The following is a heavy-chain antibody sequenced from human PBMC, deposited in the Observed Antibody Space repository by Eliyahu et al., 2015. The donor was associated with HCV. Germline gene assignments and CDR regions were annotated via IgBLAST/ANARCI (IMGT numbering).Heavy chain of an antibody. J-gene: IGHJ4*02. V-gene: IGHV3-30*18. CDR2: MSYEGTNQ. D-gene: IGHD5-24*01. CDR3: AKGGVAGATERWNYFDN. CDR1: GFIFXDYA. Sequence: QVHLVESGGGVVQPGRSLRLXCAASGFIFXDYAIFWVRPAPGKGLGWVAVMSYEGTNQYYADSVKGRFTISRDISKNTLDLQMSTLRPEDTGVYYCAKGGVAGATERWNYFDNWGQGALVAVSS.